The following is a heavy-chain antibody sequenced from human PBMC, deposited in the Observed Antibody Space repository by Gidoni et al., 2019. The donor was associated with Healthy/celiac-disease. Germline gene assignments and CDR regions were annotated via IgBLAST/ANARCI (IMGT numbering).Heavy chain of an antibody. CDR2: ISYDGSNK. CDR3: ASGSKLAVAGTMGGDFDY. Sequence: QVQLVESGGGVVQPGRSLRLSCAASGFTFSSYAMHWVRQAPGKGLEWVAVISYDGSNKYYADSVKGRFTISRDNSKNTLYLQMNSLRAEDTAVYYCASGSKLAVAGTMGGDFDYWGQGTLVTVSS. J-gene: IGHJ4*02. D-gene: IGHD6-19*01. V-gene: IGHV3-30-3*01. CDR1: GFTFSSYA.